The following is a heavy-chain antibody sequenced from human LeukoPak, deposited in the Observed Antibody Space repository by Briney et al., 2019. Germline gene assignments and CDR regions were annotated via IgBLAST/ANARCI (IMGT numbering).Heavy chain of an antibody. CDR2: INSDGSST. CDR3: ARGDRYCSGGSCYSSYFDY. CDR1: GSTFSSYW. Sequence: GGSLRLSCAASGSTFSSYWMHWVRQAPGKGLVWVSRINSDGSSTRYADSVKGRFTISRDNAKNTLYLQMNSLRAEDTAVYYCARGDRYCSGGSCYSSYFDYWGQGTLVTVSS. V-gene: IGHV3-74*01. J-gene: IGHJ4*02. D-gene: IGHD2-15*01.